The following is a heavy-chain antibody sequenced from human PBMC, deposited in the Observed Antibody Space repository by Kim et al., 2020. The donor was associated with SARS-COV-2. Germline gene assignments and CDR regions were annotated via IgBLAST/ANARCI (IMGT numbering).Heavy chain of an antibody. CDR1: GGSISSSNW. CDR3: ARGGVNIVATQSRGWFDP. D-gene: IGHD5-12*01. CDR2: IYHSGST. Sequence: SETLSLTCAVSGGSISSSNWWSWVRQPPGKGLEWIGEIYHSGSTNYNPSLKSRVTISVDKSKNQFSLKLSSVTAADTAVYYCARGGVNIVATQSRGWFDPWGQGTLVTVSS. J-gene: IGHJ5*02. V-gene: IGHV4-4*02.